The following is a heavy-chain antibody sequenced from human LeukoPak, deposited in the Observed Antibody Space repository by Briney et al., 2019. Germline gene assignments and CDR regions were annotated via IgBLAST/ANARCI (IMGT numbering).Heavy chain of an antibody. CDR1: XXTFSDXY. V-gene: IGHV3-11*01. Sequence: SLRLSCXXXXXTFSDXYMSWIRQAPGKGLEGVSYISSSGSTIYYADSVKGRFTISRDNAKNSLYLQMNSLRAEDTAVYYCARAESPYPQLDYWGQGTLVTVSS. CDR2: ISSSGSTI. CDR3: ARAESPYPQLDY. J-gene: IGHJ4*02. D-gene: IGHD2-2*02.